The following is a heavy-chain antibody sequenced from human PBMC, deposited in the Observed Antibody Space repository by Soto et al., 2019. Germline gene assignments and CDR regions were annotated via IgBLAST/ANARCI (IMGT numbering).Heavy chain of an antibody. V-gene: IGHV1-3*01. CDR2: INAGNGNT. D-gene: IGHD3-10*01. CDR1: GYTFTSYA. CDR3: ARGTYGSGSYDISGYYYGMDV. Sequence: VASVKVSCKASGYTFTSYAMHWVRQAPGQRLEWMGWINAGNGNTKYSQKFQGRVTMTRDTSTSTVYMELSSLRSEDTAVYYCARGTYGSGSYDISGYYYGMDVWGQGTTVTVSS. J-gene: IGHJ6*02.